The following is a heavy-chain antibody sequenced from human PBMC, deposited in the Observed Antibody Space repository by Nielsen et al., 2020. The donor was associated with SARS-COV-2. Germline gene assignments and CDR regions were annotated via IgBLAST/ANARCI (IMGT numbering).Heavy chain of an antibody. D-gene: IGHD5-18*01. CDR1: GFSFSDSG. CDR3: ARDLGASYGYDY. V-gene: IGHV3-73*01. CDR2: IRSKTHSYET. J-gene: IGHJ4*02. Sequence: GESLKISCAASGFSFSDSGMHWVRQASGKGLEWVGRIRSKTHSYETVYAASVRDRFTISRDDSNNTAYLQMNSLRAEDTAVYYCARDLGASYGYDYWGQGTLVTVSS.